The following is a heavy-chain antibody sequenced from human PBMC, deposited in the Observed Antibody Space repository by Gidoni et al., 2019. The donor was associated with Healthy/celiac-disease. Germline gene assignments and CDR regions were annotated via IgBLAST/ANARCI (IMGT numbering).Heavy chain of an antibody. V-gene: IGHV3-15*01. J-gene: IGHJ3*02. CDR2: IKSKTDGGTT. CDR3: TTDPMIYYYDSSGHTADDAFDI. CDR1: GFTFSNAW. D-gene: IGHD3-22*01. Sequence: EVQLVESGGGLVKPGGSLRLSCAASGFTFSNAWMSWVRQAPGKGLEWVGRIKSKTDGGTTDYAAPVKGRFTISRDDSKNTLYLQMNSLKTEDTAVYYCTTDPMIYYYDSSGHTADDAFDIWGQGTMVTVSS.